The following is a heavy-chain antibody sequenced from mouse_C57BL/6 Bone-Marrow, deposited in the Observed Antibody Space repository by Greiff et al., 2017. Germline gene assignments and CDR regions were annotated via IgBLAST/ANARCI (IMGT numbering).Heavy chain of an antibody. D-gene: IGHD1-1*01. J-gene: IGHJ1*03. V-gene: IGHV1-69*01. Sequence: VQLQQPGAELVMPGASVKLSCKASGYTFTSYWMHWVKQRPGQSLEWIGDIDPSDSYTNYNQKFKGKSTLTVDKSSSTAYMQLSSLTSEDSAVYYCARDYYGSIYWYFDVWGTGTTVTVSS. CDR3: ARDYYGSIYWYFDV. CDR2: IDPSDSYT. CDR1: GYTFTSYW.